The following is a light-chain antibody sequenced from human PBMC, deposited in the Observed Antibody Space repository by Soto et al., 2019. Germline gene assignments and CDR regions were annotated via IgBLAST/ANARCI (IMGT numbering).Light chain of an antibody. CDR3: SSYTSSATWV. V-gene: IGLV2-14*03. CDR1: SSDVGGYNS. CDR2: DVS. J-gene: IGLJ3*02. Sequence: QSVLTQPASVSGSPGQSITISCTGTSSDVGGYNSVSWYQQHPGKAPKLMIYDVSNGPSGVSNRFSGSKSGNTASLTISGLQAEDEADYYCSSYTSSATWVLGGGTKLTVL.